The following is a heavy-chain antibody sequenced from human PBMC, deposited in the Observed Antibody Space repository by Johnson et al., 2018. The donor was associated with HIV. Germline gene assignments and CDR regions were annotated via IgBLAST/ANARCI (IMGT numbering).Heavy chain of an antibody. V-gene: IGHV3-33*06. CDR3: AKPPSMGADGFAI. D-gene: IGHD3-16*01. Sequence: QVQLVESGGGVVQPGRSLRLSCAASGFTFSSYGMHWVRQAPGKGLEWVAVIWYDGSNKYYADSVKGRFTISRDNSKNALYLQRNSLRADDTAIYYCAKPPSMGADGFAIWGHGTMVTVSS. CDR1: GFTFSSYG. CDR2: IWYDGSNK. J-gene: IGHJ3*02.